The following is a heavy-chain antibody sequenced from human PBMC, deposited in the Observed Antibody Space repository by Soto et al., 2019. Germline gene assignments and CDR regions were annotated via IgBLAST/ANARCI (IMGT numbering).Heavy chain of an antibody. CDR1: GYTFTSYA. CDR3: PMDLLCDP. J-gene: IGHJ5*02. V-gene: IGHV1-3*01. CDR2: INAGNGNT. D-gene: IGHD2-8*02. Sequence: QVQLVQSGAEVKKPGASVKVSCKASGYTFTSYAMHWVRQAPGQRLEWMGWINAGNGNTKYSQKFQGRVTFTRDTSASTAYMELSSISSEDPSVYYCPMDLLCDPWGQGTLVTVSS.